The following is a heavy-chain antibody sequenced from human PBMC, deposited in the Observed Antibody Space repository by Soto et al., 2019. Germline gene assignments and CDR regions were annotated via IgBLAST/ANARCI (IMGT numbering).Heavy chain of an antibody. D-gene: IGHD5-12*01. CDR2: IYYSGST. J-gene: IGHJ4*02. CDR3: ARARDRYRAATNFDY. CDR1: GGSISSYY. V-gene: IGHV4-59*01. Sequence: SETLSLTCTVSGGSISSYYWSWIRQPPGKGLEWIGYIYYSGSTNYNPSLKSRVTISVDTSKNQFSLKLSSVTAADTAVYYCARARDRYRAATNFDYWGQGTLVTVSS.